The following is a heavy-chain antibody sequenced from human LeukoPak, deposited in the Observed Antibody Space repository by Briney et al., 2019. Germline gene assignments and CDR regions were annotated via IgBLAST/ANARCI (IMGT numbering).Heavy chain of an antibody. Sequence: SVKLSCKASGGTFSSYAISWVRQAPGQGLEWMGRIIPVLGIANYAQKFQGRVTITADKSTSTAYMELSSLRSEDTGVYYCAYSPYYDFWSGSFDYWGQGTLVTVSS. CDR3: AYSPYYDFWSGSFDY. J-gene: IGHJ4*02. V-gene: IGHV1-69*04. D-gene: IGHD3-3*01. CDR2: IIPVLGIA. CDR1: GGTFSSYA.